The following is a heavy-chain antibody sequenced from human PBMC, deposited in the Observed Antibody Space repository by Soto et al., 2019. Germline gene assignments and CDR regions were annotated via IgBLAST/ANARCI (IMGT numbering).Heavy chain of an antibody. CDR1: GYSISAYY. D-gene: IGHD3-10*01. J-gene: IGHJ4*02. Sequence: QVQLVQSGTEVKKPGASAKVSCQASGYSISAYYIHWGRQAPGQGLEGMGWIDPKNGGTVSAQKFQGRLTMTRDTSISTVYMDLSGLTSDDTALYYCGRDDYGIFPYWGQGSLVTVSS. V-gene: IGHV1-2*02. CDR2: IDPKNGGT. CDR3: GRDDYGIFPY.